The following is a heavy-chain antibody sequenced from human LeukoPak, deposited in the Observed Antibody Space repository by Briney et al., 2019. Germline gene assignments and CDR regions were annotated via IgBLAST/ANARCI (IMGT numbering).Heavy chain of an antibody. Sequence: GGSLRLSCAASGFTFSTYAMSWVRQAPGKGLEWVSAISGGGGDIYYADSVKGRFTISRDNSKNTLYLQMNSLRAEDTAVYYCARSYVGADRYFDYWGLGTLVTVSS. CDR3: ARSYVGADRYFDY. CDR2: ISGGGGDI. D-gene: IGHD1-26*01. CDR1: GFTFSTYA. J-gene: IGHJ4*02. V-gene: IGHV3-23*01.